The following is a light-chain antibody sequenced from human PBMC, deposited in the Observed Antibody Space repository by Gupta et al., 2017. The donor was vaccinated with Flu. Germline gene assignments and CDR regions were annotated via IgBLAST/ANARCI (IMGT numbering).Light chain of an antibody. CDR2: KAS. CDR1: QSSSSL. CDR3: QQDRPYFRA. J-gene: IGKJ1*01. V-gene: IGKV1-5*03. Sequence: DIQMTQSPSTLSASIEDRVTITCRDSQSSSSLLAWYQQKPGKATKLLIYKASSLQSGVPSRFSGSVSATXFTLTIXSLQPADFATYDCQQDRPYFRACGXGTKVEVK.